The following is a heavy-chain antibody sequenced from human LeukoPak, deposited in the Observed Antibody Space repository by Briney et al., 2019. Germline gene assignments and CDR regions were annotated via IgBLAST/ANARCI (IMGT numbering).Heavy chain of an antibody. V-gene: IGHV4-59*12. CDR1: GGSIRSYY. J-gene: IGHJ6*02. CDR3: AREGGQQLVLRNYYYYGMDV. Sequence: SETLSLTCTVSGGSIRSYYWSWIRQPPGKGLEWIGYIYYSGSTDYNPSLKSRVSISVDTSKNQFSLKLSSVTAADTAVYYCAREGGQQLVLRNYYYYGMDVWGQGTTVTVSS. CDR2: IYYSGST. D-gene: IGHD6-13*01.